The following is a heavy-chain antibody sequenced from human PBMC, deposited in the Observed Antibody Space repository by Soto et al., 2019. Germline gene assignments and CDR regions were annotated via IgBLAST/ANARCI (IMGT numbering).Heavy chain of an antibody. V-gene: IGHV3-48*02. J-gene: IGHJ4*02. Sequence: DVQLVESGGGLVQPGGSLRLSCAASGFTFGYYNMHWVRQAPGKGLEWVSFVRSSGDGTYYADSVKGRFTISRDNAKDSLYLQMNSLREEDTAVYYCARDGESSSSSDFDFWGQGALVTVSS. CDR1: GFTFGYYN. D-gene: IGHD2-2*01. CDR2: VRSSGDGT. CDR3: ARDGESSSSSDFDF.